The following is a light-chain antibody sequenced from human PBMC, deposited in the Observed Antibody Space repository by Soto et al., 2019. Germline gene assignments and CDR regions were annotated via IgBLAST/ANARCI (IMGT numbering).Light chain of an antibody. CDR3: SSYAGRDSWR. Sequence: QSALTQPASVSGSPGQSITISCTGTSSDVGGYILVSWYQQHPGKAPKLMIYEGSKRPSGVSNRFSGSKSGNTASLTVSGLQAEDEADYYCSSYAGRDSWRFGGGTKLTVL. V-gene: IGLV2-14*02. CDR1: SSDVGGYIL. CDR2: EGS. J-gene: IGLJ3*02.